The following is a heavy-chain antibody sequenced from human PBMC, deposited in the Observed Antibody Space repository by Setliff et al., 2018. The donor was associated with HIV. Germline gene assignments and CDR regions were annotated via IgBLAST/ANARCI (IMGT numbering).Heavy chain of an antibody. CDR3: VKDGSLAGRYYHYMDV. D-gene: IGHD6-19*01. Sequence: GASVKVSCKASGYIFTDYFIHWVRQAPGQGLEWMGWISPQNGDRKIPQRFRGRVTMTRDNARKSLYLQMNSLTTEDTAFYFCVKDGSLAGRYYHYMDVWGKGTTVTVSS. V-gene: IGHV1-2*02. J-gene: IGHJ6*03. CDR2: ISPQNGDR. CDR1: GYIFTDYF.